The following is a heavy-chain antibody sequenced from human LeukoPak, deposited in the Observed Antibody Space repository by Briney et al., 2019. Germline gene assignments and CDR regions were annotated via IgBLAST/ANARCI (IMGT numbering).Heavy chain of an antibody. CDR3: ARVSGDYGRDGDY. Sequence: AASVRVSCKASGGTFIDYALNWVRQAPGQGLEWMGGFIPILGTANSTQKFQDRVTITADESTSTAYMELSSLRSEDTAVYYCARVSGDYGRDGDYWGQGTLVTVSS. V-gene: IGHV1-69*01. J-gene: IGHJ4*02. CDR1: GGTFIDYA. D-gene: IGHD4-17*01. CDR2: FIPILGTA.